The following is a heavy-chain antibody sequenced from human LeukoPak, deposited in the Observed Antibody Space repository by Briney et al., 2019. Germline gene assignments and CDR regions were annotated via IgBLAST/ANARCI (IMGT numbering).Heavy chain of an antibody. Sequence: PSETLSLTCAVYGGSFSGYYWSWIRQPPGKGLEWIGEINHSGSTNYNPSLKSRVTISVDTSKNQFSLKLSSVTAADTAVYYCASETAAAGPVDYWGQGTLVTVSS. D-gene: IGHD6-13*01. CDR1: GGSFSGYY. CDR2: INHSGST. CDR3: ASETAAAGPVDY. V-gene: IGHV4-34*01. J-gene: IGHJ4*02.